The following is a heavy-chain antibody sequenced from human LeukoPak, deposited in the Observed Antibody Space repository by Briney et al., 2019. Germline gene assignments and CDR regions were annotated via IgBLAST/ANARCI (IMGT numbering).Heavy chain of an antibody. CDR1: GFTFSSYW. Sequence: GGSLRLSCAASGFTFSSYWMSWVRQAPGKGLEWVANIKQDGSEKYYVDSVKGRFTISRDNAKNSLYLQMNSLRAEDTAVYYCARDAVAMRIRWLVRYNWFDPWGQGTLVTVSS. J-gene: IGHJ5*02. D-gene: IGHD6-19*01. CDR3: ARDAVAMRIRWLVRYNWFDP. CDR2: IKQDGSEK. V-gene: IGHV3-7*01.